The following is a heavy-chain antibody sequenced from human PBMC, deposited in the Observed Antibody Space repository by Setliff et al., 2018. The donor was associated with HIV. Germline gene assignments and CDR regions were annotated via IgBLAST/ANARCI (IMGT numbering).Heavy chain of an antibody. CDR3: ARDGSGSSYYYYYMDV. V-gene: IGHV4-4*09. CDR2: TYTSGST. D-gene: IGHD3-10*01. J-gene: IGHJ6*03. CDR1: GGSISSYY. Sequence: KPSETLSLTCTVSGGSISSYYWSWIRQPPGKGLEWIGYTYTSGSTNYNPSLKSRVTISVDTSKNQFSLKLSSVAAADTAVYYCARDGSGSSYYYYYMDVWGKGTTVTVSS.